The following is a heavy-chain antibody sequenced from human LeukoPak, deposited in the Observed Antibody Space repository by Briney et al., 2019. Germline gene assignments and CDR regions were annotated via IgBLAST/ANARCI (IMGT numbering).Heavy chain of an antibody. V-gene: IGHV3-23*01. D-gene: IGHD2-21*01. J-gene: IGHJ4*02. CDR1: GFTFSSYA. Sequence: RPGGSLRLSCAASGFTFSSYAMSWVRQAPGKGLEWVSAISGSGGSTYYADSVKGRFTISRDNSKNTLYLQMDSLRAEDTAVYYCARGYSSTLFDYWGQGTLVTVSS. CDR2: ISGSGGST. CDR3: ARGYSSTLFDY.